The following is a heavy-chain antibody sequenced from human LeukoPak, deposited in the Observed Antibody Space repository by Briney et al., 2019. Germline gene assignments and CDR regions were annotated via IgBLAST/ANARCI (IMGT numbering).Heavy chain of an antibody. J-gene: IGHJ6*02. CDR3: ARLNVGYCSSTSCYTNYYYYGMDV. V-gene: IGHV3-33*01. CDR1: GFTFSSYG. D-gene: IGHD2-2*02. CDR2: IWYDGSNK. Sequence: PGRSLRLSCAASGFTFSSYGMHWVRQAPGKGLEWVAVIWYDGSNKYYADSVKGRFTISRDNSKNTLYLQMNSLRAEDTAVYYCARLNVGYCSSTSCYTNYYYYGMDVWGQGTTVTVSS.